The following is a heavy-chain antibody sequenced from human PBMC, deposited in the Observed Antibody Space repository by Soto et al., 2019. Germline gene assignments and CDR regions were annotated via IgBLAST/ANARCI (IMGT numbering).Heavy chain of an antibody. CDR2: ISSSSTTI. D-gene: IGHD3-22*01. V-gene: IGHV3-48*02. CDR3: AISPYYYDSSNYYGY. Sequence: EVQLVESGGGLVQPGGSLRLSCAASGFTFSSYGMNWVREAPGKGLEWVSYISSSSTTIYYADSVKGRFTIFRDNAKNSLYLQLNSLRDEDTAVYYCAISPYYYDSSNYYGYWGQGTLVTLSS. CDR1: GFTFSSYG. J-gene: IGHJ4*02.